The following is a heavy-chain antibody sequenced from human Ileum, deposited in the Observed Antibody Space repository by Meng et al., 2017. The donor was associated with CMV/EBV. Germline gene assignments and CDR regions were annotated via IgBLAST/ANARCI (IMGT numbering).Heavy chain of an antibody. Sequence: NHGMHWVRQAPGKGLEWVAFIRFDGNEKYYADSVKGRFIISRDNSQNTMWLQMNSLRAEDTAIYYCAKDKGVRYLEWFSVRGQKTMVTVSS. CDR2: IRFDGNEK. V-gene: IGHV3-30*02. J-gene: IGHJ4*02. CDR1: NHG. D-gene: IGHD3-3*01. CDR3: AKDKGVRYLEWFSV.